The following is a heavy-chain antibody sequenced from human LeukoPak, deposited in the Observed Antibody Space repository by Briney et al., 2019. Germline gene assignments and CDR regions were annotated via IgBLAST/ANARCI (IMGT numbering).Heavy chain of an antibody. CDR3: ARHDVYGDYSPVSYFDS. Sequence: SETLSLTCTVSGGSISSSSYYWGWIRQPPGKGLEWIGSIYYSGSTYYNPSLKSRGAISVDTSKNQFSLKLSSVTAADTAVYYCARHDVYGDYSPVSYFDSWGQGTLVTVSS. D-gene: IGHD4-17*01. J-gene: IGHJ4*02. CDR2: IYYSGST. V-gene: IGHV4-39*01. CDR1: GGSISSSSYY.